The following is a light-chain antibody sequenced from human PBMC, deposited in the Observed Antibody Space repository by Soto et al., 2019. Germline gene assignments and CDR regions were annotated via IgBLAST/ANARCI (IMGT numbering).Light chain of an antibody. CDR2: GAS. CDR3: QQYNSWPLT. V-gene: IGKV3-15*01. J-gene: IGKJ4*01. Sequence: EIVMTQSPAALSVSPGERTTLSCRASQSVGSNLAWYQQKPGQAPRLLIYGASTRATGMSARFSGIGSGTDFTLTISSLQSEDFAVYYCQQYNSWPLTFGGGTKVEIK. CDR1: QSVGSN.